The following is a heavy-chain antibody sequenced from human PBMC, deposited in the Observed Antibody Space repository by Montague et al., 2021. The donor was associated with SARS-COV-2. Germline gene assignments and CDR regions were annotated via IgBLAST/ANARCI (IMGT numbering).Heavy chain of an antibody. CDR1: GFTFSSYS. D-gene: IGHD5-18*01. V-gene: IGHV3-21*01. CDR2: ISSSSSYI. J-gene: IGHJ5*02. CDR3: ARSNVDTAMDFNWFDP. Sequence: SVRLSCAASGFTFSSYSMNWVRQAPGKGLEWVSSISSSSSYIYYADSVKGRFTISRDNTKNSLYLQMNSLRAEDTAVYYCARSNVDTAMDFNWFDPWGQGTLVTVSS.